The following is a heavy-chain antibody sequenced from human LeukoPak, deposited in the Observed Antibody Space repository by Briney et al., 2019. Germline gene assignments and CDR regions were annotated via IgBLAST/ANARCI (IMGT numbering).Heavy chain of an antibody. V-gene: IGHV4-59*01. CDR1: GGSISSYY. CDR3: ASANPRYCSGGSCYYY. D-gene: IGHD2-15*01. Sequence: SETLSLTCTVSGGSISSYYWSWIRQPPGKGLEWIGYVYYSGTTNYNPSLKSRVIISVDTSKNQFSLKLSSVTAADTAVYYCASANPRYCSGGSCYYYWGQGTLVTVSS. J-gene: IGHJ4*02. CDR2: VYYSGTT.